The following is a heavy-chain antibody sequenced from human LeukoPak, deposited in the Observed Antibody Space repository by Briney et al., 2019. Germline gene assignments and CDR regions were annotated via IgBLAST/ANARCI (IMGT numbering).Heavy chain of an antibody. J-gene: IGHJ6*03. CDR1: GGSISSGGYY. V-gene: IGHV4-30-2*01. Sequence: SETLSLTCTVSGGSISSGGYYWSWIRQPPGKGLEWIGYIYHSGSTYYNPPLKSRVTISVDRSKNQFSLKLSSVTAADTAVYYCAREYGYSYGYKLYYYYYMDVWGKGTTVTVSS. CDR3: AREYGYSYGYKLYYYYYMDV. D-gene: IGHD5-18*01. CDR2: IYHSGST.